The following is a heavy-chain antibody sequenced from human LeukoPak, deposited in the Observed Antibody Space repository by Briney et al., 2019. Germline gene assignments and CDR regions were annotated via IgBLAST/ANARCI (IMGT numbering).Heavy chain of an antibody. Sequence: PSETLSLTCAVYGGSFSGYYWSWIRQPPGKGLEWIGEINHSGSTNYNPSLKSRVTISVDTSKNQFSLKLSSVTAADTAVYYCARGRSSRRYYYYYMDVWGKGTTVTVSS. CDR2: INHSGST. V-gene: IGHV4-34*01. CDR1: GGSFSGYY. D-gene: IGHD6-19*01. J-gene: IGHJ6*03. CDR3: ARGRSSRRYYYYYMDV.